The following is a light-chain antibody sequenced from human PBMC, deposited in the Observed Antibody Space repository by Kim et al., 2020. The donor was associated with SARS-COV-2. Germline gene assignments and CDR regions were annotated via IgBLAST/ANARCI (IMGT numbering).Light chain of an antibody. V-gene: IGLV3-19*01. J-gene: IGLJ3*02. CDR3: NSRDSSGNHWV. CDR1: NLNYY. CDR2: GRD. Sequence: VALVQTVRITCQEDNLNYYANWYQQKPGQAPVLVIYGRDNRPSGIPDRFSGSGSGNTASLTITGAQAEDEADYYCNSRDSSGNHWVFGGGTQLTVL.